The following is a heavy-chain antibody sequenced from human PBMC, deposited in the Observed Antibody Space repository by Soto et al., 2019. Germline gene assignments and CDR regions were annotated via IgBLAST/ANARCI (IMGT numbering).Heavy chain of an antibody. D-gene: IGHD5-12*01. CDR1: GFTFSSYA. Sequence: GGSLRLSCAASGFTFSSYAMHWVRQAPGKGLEWVAVISYDGSNKYYADSVKGRFTISRDNSKNTLYLQMNSLRAEDTAVYYCARVKQGRWLQLASLDYWGQGTLVTVSS. V-gene: IGHV3-30-3*01. CDR2: ISYDGSNK. CDR3: ARVKQGRWLQLASLDY. J-gene: IGHJ4*02.